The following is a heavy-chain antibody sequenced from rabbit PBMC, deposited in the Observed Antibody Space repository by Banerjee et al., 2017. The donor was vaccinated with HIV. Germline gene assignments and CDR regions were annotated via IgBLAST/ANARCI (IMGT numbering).Heavy chain of an antibody. V-gene: IGHV1S43*01. CDR2: IGTNSGIT. CDR3: ARDLAGVIGWKFGM. Sequence: QAPGKGLEWIACIGTNSGITWYASWVNGRFTISRSTSLDTVDLQMTNLTAADTASYFCARDLAGVIGWKFGMWGQGPWSPS. D-gene: IGHD4-1*01. J-gene: IGHJ3*01.